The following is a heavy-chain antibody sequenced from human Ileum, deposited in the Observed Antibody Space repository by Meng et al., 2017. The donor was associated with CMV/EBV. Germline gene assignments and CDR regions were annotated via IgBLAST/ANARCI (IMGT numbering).Heavy chain of an antibody. J-gene: IGHJ4*02. Sequence: GESLKISCAASGFTFSSYGMHWVRQAPGKGLEWVAFIRYDGSNKYYADSVKGRFTISRDNSKNMVYLQMNSLRAEDTAVYYCAGRDSTLSDYWGQGTLVTVSS. D-gene: IGHD6-6*01. CDR3: AGRDSTLSDY. V-gene: IGHV3-30*02. CDR1: GFTFSSYG. CDR2: IRYDGSNK.